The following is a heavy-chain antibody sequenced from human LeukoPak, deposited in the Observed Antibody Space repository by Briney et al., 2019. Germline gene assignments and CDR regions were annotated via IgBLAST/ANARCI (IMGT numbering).Heavy chain of an antibody. CDR3: AKDYEPLVGVHRWGDWFDP. Sequence: SGGSLRLSCAASGFTFNTYGMSWVRQAPGKGLEWVSLISGTGGNIYYADSVKGRFTISRDNFKNTMYLQMNSLRAEDTAVYYCAKDYEPLVGVHRWGDWFDPWGQGTLVTVSP. CDR1: GFTFNTYG. CDR2: ISGTGGNI. J-gene: IGHJ5*02. D-gene: IGHD1-26*01. V-gene: IGHV3-23*01.